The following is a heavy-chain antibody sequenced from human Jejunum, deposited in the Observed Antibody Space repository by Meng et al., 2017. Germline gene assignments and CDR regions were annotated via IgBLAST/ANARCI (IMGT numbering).Heavy chain of an antibody. CDR3: AGGGGSTAYFDY. Sequence: QVQLVQSGGEVKKPGAAVKVSCKASGYPFTGDGISWVRQAPGQGLEWMGWISGLSGGTKYSQKFQGRVTMTTDTSTSTAYMELRSLRSDDTAVYYCAGGGGSTAYFDYWGQGTLVTVSS. CDR1: GYPFTGDG. J-gene: IGHJ4*02. D-gene: IGHD3-16*01. V-gene: IGHV1-18*01. CDR2: ISGLSGGT.